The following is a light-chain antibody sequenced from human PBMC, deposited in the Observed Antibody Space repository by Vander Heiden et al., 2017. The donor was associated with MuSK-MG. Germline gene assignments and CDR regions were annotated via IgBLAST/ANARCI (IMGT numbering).Light chain of an antibody. CDR3: QRDNSSGRT. CDR2: AAS. CDR1: QGISNY. Sequence: DIQMTQSPSSLSASVGDRVTITCRASQGISNYLAWYQQKPGKGPKLLIYAASTLQSGVPSRSSGSGPGTDFTLTISSLKLEDVATYYCQRDNSSGRTFGPGTKVDIK. J-gene: IGKJ3*01. V-gene: IGKV1-27*01.